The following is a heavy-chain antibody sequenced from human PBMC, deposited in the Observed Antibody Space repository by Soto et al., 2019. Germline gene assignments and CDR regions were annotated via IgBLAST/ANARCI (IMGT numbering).Heavy chain of an antibody. CDR1: GFTFGNYA. D-gene: IGHD2-2*01. J-gene: IGHJ6*02. Sequence: GGSLRLSCSASGFTFGNYAMHWVRQAPGKGLEYVSTISSNGGSTYYADSVKGRFSISRDNSKNTLYLQMSTLRAEDTAVYYCVKDFIGSNSSYGLDVWGQGTAVTVSS. CDR3: VKDFIGSNSSYGLDV. CDR2: ISSNGGST. V-gene: IGHV3-64D*06.